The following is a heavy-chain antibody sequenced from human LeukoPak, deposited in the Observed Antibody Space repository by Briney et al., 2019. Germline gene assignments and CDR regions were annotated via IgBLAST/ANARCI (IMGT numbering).Heavy chain of an antibody. CDR1: GYTFTNYD. V-gene: IGHV1-8*01. Sequence: ASVKVSCKASGYTFTNYDINWVRQASGQGLEWVGSMNPNSGNTVYAQKLQGRVTMTRDTSISTAYMELSSLRSEDTAVYYCARGDYWGQGTLVTVSS. CDR2: MNPNSGNT. CDR3: ARGDY. J-gene: IGHJ4*02.